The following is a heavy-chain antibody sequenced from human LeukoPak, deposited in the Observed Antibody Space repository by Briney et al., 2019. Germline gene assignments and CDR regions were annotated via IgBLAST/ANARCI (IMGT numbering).Heavy chain of an antibody. Sequence: GGSLRLSCAASGFTFSSYSMNWVRQAPGKGLEWVPSISSTSSYIYYADSVKGRFTISRDNAKSSLYLQMNSLRAEDTAVYYCARDPGGGYSYYFDYWGQGILVTVSS. CDR1: GFTFSSYS. CDR2: ISSTSSYI. V-gene: IGHV3-21*01. J-gene: IGHJ4*02. D-gene: IGHD5-12*01. CDR3: ARDPGGGYSYYFDY.